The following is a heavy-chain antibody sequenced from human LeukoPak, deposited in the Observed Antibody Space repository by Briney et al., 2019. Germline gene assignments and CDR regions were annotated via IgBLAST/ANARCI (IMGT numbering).Heavy chain of an antibody. CDR3: ARGGHYYDSSGYYPDY. V-gene: IGHV3-74*01. D-gene: IGHD3-22*01. J-gene: IGHJ4*02. CDR1: GFTFSGYW. CDR2: IYSEGSYT. Sequence: PGGSLRLSCAASGFTFSGYWMHWVRQAPGKGLVWVSRIYSEGSYTIYADSVKGRFTISRDNAKNTLYLQMDSLRAEDTAVYYCARGGHYYDSSGYYPDYWGQGTLVTVSS.